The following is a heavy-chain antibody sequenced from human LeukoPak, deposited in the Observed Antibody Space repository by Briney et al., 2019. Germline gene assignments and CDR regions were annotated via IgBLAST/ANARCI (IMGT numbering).Heavy chain of an antibody. Sequence: QPGGSLRLSCEASGFTFSTYSMNWVRQAPGKGLEWVSYISGSSSAIYYADPVKGRFTISRDNAKNSLYLQMNSLRAEDTAVYYCARDSAATAILAFNWFDPWGQGTLVTVSS. CDR3: ARDSAATAILAFNWFDP. CDR1: GFTFSTYS. V-gene: IGHV3-48*01. J-gene: IGHJ5*02. CDR2: ISGSSSAI. D-gene: IGHD5-18*01.